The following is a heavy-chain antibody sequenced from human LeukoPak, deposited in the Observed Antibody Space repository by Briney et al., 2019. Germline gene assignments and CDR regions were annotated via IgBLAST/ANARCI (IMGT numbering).Heavy chain of an antibody. CDR3: ARAGYCSSTSCYLRPNWFDP. V-gene: IGHV3-21*01. J-gene: IGHJ5*02. CDR2: ISSSSSYI. Sequence: GGSLRLSCAASGFTLSSYSMNWVRQAPGKGLEWVSSISSSSSYIYYADSVKGRFTISRGNAKNSLYLQMNSLRAEDTAVYYCARAGYCSSTSCYLRPNWFDPWGQGTLVTVSS. CDR1: GFTLSSYS. D-gene: IGHD2-2*01.